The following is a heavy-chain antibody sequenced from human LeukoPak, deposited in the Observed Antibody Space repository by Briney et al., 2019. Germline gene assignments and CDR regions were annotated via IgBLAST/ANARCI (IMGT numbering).Heavy chain of an antibody. CDR1: GVPISSSSYY. Sequence: SETLSLTCSVSGVPISSSSYYWGWIRQPPGTGLEWIGSIYYGGSTYYTPSLKSRVTISVDTSKNHFSLKLSSVTAADTAVYYCARDGELAPDRSPYFDYWGQGTLVTVSS. J-gene: IGHJ4*02. CDR3: ARDGELAPDRSPYFDY. V-gene: IGHV4-39*02. D-gene: IGHD1-26*01. CDR2: IYYGGST.